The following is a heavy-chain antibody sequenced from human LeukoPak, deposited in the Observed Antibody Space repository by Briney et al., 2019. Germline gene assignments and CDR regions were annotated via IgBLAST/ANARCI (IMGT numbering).Heavy chain of an antibody. CDR3: ASNDFWSGYPYFDY. CDR1: GGSISSSSYY. V-gene: IGHV4-39*01. J-gene: IGHJ4*02. D-gene: IGHD3-3*01. Sequence: PSETLSLTCTVSGGSISSSSYYWGWIRQPPGKGLEWIGSIYYSGSTYYNPSLKSRVTISVDTSKNQSSLKLSSVTAAHTAVYYCASNDFWSGYPYFDYWGQGTLVTVSS. CDR2: IYYSGST.